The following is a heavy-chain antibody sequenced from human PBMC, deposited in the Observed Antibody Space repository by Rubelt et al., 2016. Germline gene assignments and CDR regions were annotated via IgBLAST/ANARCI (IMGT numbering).Heavy chain of an antibody. V-gene: IGHV1-69*01. Sequence: QVQLVQSGAEVKKPGSSVKVSCKASGGTFSSYAISWVRQATGQGLERMGGIIPIFRTANYAQKFQGRVTITADESTSAAYMELSSLRAEDTAVYYCARTHGLVNYYYGMDVWGQGTTVTVSS. CDR1: GGTFSSYA. CDR3: ARTHGLVNYYYGMDV. CDR2: IIPIFRTA. D-gene: IGHD5-24*01. J-gene: IGHJ6*02.